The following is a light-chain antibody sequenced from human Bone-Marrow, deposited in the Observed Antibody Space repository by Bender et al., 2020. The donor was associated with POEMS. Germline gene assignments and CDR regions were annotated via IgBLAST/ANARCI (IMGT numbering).Light chain of an antibody. V-gene: IGLV3-25*03. CDR2: KDS. CDR1: ALPTKY. Sequence: SYELTQPPSVSVSPGQTARITCSGDALPTKYAYWYQQKPGQAPVLVIYKDSERPTGIPGRFSGSSSGTTVTLTLSGVQAEDEADYYCQSADTSGTYRVFGGGTKLTVL. CDR3: QSADTSGTYRV. J-gene: IGLJ2*01.